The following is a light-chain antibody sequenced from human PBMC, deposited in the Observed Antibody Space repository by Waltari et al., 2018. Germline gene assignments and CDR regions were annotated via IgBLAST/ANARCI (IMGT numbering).Light chain of an antibody. J-gene: IGKJ4*01. CDR3: QQRSAWPLT. CDR2: DAS. CDR1: QSVRSY. V-gene: IGKV3-11*01. Sequence: EIVLTQSPATLSLSPGERATLSCGASQSVRSYLAWYQQKPGQAPRLLIYDASTRATGVPVRFSGSGSGTDYTLTISSLEPEDFAVYYCQQRSAWPLTFGGGTKVEIK.